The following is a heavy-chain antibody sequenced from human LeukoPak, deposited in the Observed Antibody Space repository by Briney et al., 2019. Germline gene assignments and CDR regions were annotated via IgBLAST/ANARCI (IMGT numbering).Heavy chain of an antibody. CDR3: ARSRLHPIIFDY. V-gene: IGHV4-34*01. Sequence: ETLSLTCSVYGGSFSGYYWSWIRQPPGKGLEWIGEINHSGSTNFNPSLKSRVTISVDTSKNQYSLNLSSMTAADTAVYYCARSRLHPIIFDYWGQGALVTVSS. J-gene: IGHJ4*02. CDR1: GGSFSGYY. D-gene: IGHD5-24*01. CDR2: INHSGST.